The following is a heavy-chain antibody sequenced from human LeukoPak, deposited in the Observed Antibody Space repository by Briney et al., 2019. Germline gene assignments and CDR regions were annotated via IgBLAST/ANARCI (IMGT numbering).Heavy chain of an antibody. CDR1: GGSISSGGYY. V-gene: IGHV4-31*03. Sequence: PSETLSLTCTVSGGSISSGGYYWSWIRQHPGKGLEWIGYIYYSGSTYYNPSLKSRVTISVDTSKNQFSLKLSSVTAADTAVYYCARDQRGVPAASQYYFDYWGQGTLVTVSS. D-gene: IGHD2-2*01. CDR3: ARDQRGVPAASQYYFDY. J-gene: IGHJ4*02. CDR2: IYYSGST.